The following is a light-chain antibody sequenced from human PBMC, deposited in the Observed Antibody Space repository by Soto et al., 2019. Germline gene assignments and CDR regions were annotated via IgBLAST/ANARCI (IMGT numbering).Light chain of an antibody. CDR3: QQYNNWPPWT. V-gene: IGKV3-15*01. J-gene: IGKJ1*01. CDR1: QSVSSN. CDR2: GAS. Sequence: EVVMTQSPATLSVSPGESATLSCRASQSVSSNLAWYQQRPGQAPRLLIYGASTRATGIPARFSGSGSGTEFTLTISSLQSEDFAIYYCQQYNNWPPWTFGQETKVEIK.